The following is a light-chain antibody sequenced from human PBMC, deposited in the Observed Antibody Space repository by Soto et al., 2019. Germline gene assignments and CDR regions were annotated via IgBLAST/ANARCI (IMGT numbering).Light chain of an antibody. Sequence: DIQITPSPSSVSASVGDRVTITCRASQGISRWLAWYQQKPGKAPKLLIYAASSLQSGVPSRFSGSGSGTEFTLTIRSLQTEDFATYYCQQANSFPITFGQGTRLEIK. CDR2: AAS. CDR1: QGISRW. V-gene: IGKV1-12*01. J-gene: IGKJ5*01. CDR3: QQANSFPIT.